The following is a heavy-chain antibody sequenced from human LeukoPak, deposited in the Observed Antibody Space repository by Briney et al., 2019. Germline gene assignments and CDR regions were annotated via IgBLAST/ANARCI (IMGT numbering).Heavy chain of an antibody. D-gene: IGHD2-2*01. V-gene: IGHV1-69*04. CDR1: GSTVSIYA. J-gene: IGHJ6*02. Sequence: SVKLSCKASGSTVSIYAISWGRQGPRHGQEWVGRVLPILGIANYAQKFQGRVTITADKSTSTAYMELSSLSSEDTAVYSCARDRTRDCSSTSCFLKPYGMVVWGQGTTVTVSS. CDR3: ARDRTRDCSSTSCFLKPYGMVV. CDR2: VLPILGIA.